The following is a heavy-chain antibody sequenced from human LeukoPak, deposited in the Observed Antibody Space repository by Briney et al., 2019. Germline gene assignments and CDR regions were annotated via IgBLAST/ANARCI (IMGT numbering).Heavy chain of an antibody. CDR2: IWYDGSNK. J-gene: IGHJ3*02. D-gene: IGHD3-3*01. CDR3: ARGTYYDFWSGQLVDQHAFDI. CDR1: GFSFSSYG. V-gene: IGHV3-33*08. Sequence: PGGSLRLSCGASGFSFSSYGMHWVRQAPGKGLEWVAVIWYDGSNKYYADSVKGRFTISRDNSKNTLYLQMNSLRAEDTAVYYCARGTYYDFWSGQLVDQHAFDIWGQGTMVTVSS.